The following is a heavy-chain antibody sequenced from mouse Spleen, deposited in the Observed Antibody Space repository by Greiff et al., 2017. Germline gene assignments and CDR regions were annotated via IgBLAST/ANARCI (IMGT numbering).Heavy chain of an antibody. J-gene: IGHJ4*01. V-gene: IGHV1-9*01. D-gene: IGHD2-14*01. CDR3: ARGGYDGGYAMDY. CDR1: GYTFSSYW. Sequence: QVQLQQSGAELMKPGASVKISCKATGYTFSSYWIEWVKQRPGHGLEWIGEILPGSGSTNYNEKFKGKATFTADTSSNTAYMQLSSLTSEDSAVYYCARGGYDGGYAMDYWGQGTSVTVSS. CDR2: ILPGSGST.